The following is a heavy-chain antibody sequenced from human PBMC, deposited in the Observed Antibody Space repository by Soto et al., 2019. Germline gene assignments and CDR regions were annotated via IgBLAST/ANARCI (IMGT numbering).Heavy chain of an antibody. D-gene: IGHD6-13*01. CDR2: IYYSGST. CDR1: GGSVSSGSYY. CDR3: ARDLLAAAGSFMDYYGMDV. Sequence: SETLSLTCTVSGGSVSSGSYYWSWIRQPPGKGLEWIGYIYYSGSTNYNPSLKSRVTISVDTSKNQFSLKLSSVTAADTAVYYCARDLLAAAGSFMDYYGMDVWGQGTTVTVSS. V-gene: IGHV4-61*01. J-gene: IGHJ6*02.